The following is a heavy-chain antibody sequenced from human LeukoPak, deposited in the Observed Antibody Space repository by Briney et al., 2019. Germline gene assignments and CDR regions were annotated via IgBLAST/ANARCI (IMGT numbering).Heavy chain of an antibody. D-gene: IGHD4-11*01. V-gene: IGHV4-59*07. CDR2: IYYSGRT. J-gene: IGHJ4*02. CDR1: GGSISSDY. Sequence: PSDTLSLTCTVSGGSISSDYWSWIRQPPGKGLEWIGYIYYSGRTYYNPSLKSRITISVDTSKNQFSLKLSSVTAADTAVYYCVRGFYSPHYWGQGTLVTVSS. CDR3: VRGFYSPHY.